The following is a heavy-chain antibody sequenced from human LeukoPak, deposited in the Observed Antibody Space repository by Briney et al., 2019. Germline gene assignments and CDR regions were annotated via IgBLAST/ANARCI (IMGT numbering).Heavy chain of an antibody. CDR2: IYSGGSS. V-gene: IGHV3-53*01. J-gene: IGHJ4*02. Sequence: GGSLRLSCAASGFTVSSNCMSWVRQAPGKGLEWASVIYSGGSSYCADSVKGRFTISSDNSKNTLYLQMNSLRAEDTAVYYCARRYFDYWGQGTLVTVSS. CDR3: ARRYFDY. CDR1: GFTVSSNC.